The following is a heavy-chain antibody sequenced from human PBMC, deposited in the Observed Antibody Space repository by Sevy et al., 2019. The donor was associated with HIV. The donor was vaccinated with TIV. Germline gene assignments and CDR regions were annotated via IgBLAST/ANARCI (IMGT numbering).Heavy chain of an antibody. Sequence: GGSLRLSCAASGFTVSSNYMSWVRQAPGKGLEWVSVIYSCGSTYYADSVKGRFTISRDNSKNMVYHQMNSLRAEDTAVYYCARVSGSEKDSFDIWGQGTMVTVSS. CDR2: IYSCGST. J-gene: IGHJ3*02. D-gene: IGHD3-10*01. CDR3: ARVSGSEKDSFDI. CDR1: GFTVSSNY. V-gene: IGHV3-53*01.